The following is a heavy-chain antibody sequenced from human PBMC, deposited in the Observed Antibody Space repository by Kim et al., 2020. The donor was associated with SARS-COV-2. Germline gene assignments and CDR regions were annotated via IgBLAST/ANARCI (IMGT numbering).Heavy chain of an antibody. CDR2: INHSGST. D-gene: IGHD6-19*01. CDR1: GGSFSGYY. Sequence: SETLSLTCAVYGGSFSGYYWSWIRQPPGKGLEWIGEINHSGSTNYNPSLKSRVTISVDTSKNQFSLKLSSVTAADTAVYYCARKYSSGWYGRGWFDPWGQGTLVTVSS. V-gene: IGHV4-34*01. J-gene: IGHJ5*02. CDR3: ARKYSSGWYGRGWFDP.